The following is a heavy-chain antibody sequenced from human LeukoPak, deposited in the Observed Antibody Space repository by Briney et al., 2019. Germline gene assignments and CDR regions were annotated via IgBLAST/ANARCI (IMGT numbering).Heavy chain of an antibody. CDR1: GGSFSGYY. Sequence: SETLSLTCAVCGGSFSGYYWSWIRQPPGKGLEWIGEINHSGSTNYNPSLKSRVTIPVDTSKNQFSLKLSSVTAADTAVYYCARGVNNWNVDVFDIWGQGTMVTVSS. CDR2: INHSGST. D-gene: IGHD1-20*01. V-gene: IGHV4-34*01. J-gene: IGHJ3*02. CDR3: ARGVNNWNVDVFDI.